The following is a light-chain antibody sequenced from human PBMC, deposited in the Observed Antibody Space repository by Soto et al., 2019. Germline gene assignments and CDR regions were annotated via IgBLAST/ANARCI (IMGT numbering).Light chain of an antibody. CDR2: DVS. CDR1: SSDVGRYNY. CDR3: SSFTSSSTRL. V-gene: IGLV2-14*03. Sequence: QSALTQPASVSGSPGQSIAISCTGTSSDVGRYNYVSWYQHHPGKAPKLMIYDVSNRTSGVSNRFSGSKSGNTASLTISGLQAEDEADYYCSSFTSSSTRLFGGGTKLTVL. J-gene: IGLJ2*01.